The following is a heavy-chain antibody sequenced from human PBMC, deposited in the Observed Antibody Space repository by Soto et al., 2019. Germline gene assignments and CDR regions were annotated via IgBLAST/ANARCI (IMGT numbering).Heavy chain of an antibody. V-gene: IGHV3-15*01. D-gene: IGHD6-19*01. CDR1: GFTFSNAW. J-gene: IGHJ4*02. CDR2: IKSKTDGGTT. Sequence: GGSLRLSCAASGFTFSNAWMSWVRQAPGKGLEWVGRIKSKTDGGTTDYAAPVKGRFTISRDDSKNTLYLQMNSLKTEDTAVYYGTTTAVAGTDYYFDYGGQGTLVTVSS. CDR3: TTTAVAGTDYYFDY.